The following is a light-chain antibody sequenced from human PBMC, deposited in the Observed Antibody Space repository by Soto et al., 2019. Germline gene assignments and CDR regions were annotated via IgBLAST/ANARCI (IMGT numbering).Light chain of an antibody. CDR3: SSLTSSSTRGV. Sequence: QSALTQPASVSGSPGQSITISCTGSSSDVGGYNYVSWYQHHPGKAPKLIIFEVTNRPSGVSNRFSGSKSGNTASLTISGLQAEDEADYYCSSLTSSSTRGVFGTGTKVTV. CDR1: SSDVGGYNY. V-gene: IGLV2-14*01. CDR2: EVT. J-gene: IGLJ1*01.